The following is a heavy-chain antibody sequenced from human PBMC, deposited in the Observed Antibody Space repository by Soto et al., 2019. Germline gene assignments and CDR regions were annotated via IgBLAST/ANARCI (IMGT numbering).Heavy chain of an antibody. CDR1: GYSFTTYA. J-gene: IGHJ4*02. Sequence: ASVKVSCKASGYSFTTYAIHWVRQAPGQNLEWLGFINPANGYSKYSQKFQGWVTMTRDTSVSTAYMELSRLRSDDTAVYYCARHIPFVYDYIWGSYRGGGFDYWGQGTLVTVSS. CDR3: ARHIPFVYDYIWGSYRGGGFDY. V-gene: IGHV1-3*01. D-gene: IGHD3-16*02. CDR2: INPANGYS.